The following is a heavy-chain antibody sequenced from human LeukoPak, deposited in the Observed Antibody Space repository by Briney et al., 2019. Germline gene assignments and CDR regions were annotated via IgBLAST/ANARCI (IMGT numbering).Heavy chain of an antibody. CDR3: ARGAARYCSSTSCYTTFDY. CDR2: ISSSSSTI. V-gene: IGHV3-48*02. D-gene: IGHD2-2*02. CDR1: GFTFSSYS. J-gene: IGHJ4*02. Sequence: GGSLRLSCGASGFTFSSYSMNWVRQAPGKGLEWVSDISSSSSTIYYADSVKGRFIISRDNAKNSLYLQMNSLRDEDTAVYYCARGAARYCSSTSCYTTFDYWGQGTLVTVSS.